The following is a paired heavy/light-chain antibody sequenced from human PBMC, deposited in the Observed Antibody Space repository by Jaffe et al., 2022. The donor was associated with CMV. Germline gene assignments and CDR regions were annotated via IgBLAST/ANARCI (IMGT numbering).Light chain of an antibody. J-gene: IGKJ5*01. Sequence: DIQMTQSPSSLSASVGDRVTITCQASQDISNYLNWYQQKPGKAPKLLIYDASNLETGVPSRFSGSGSGTDFTFTISSLQPEDIATYYCQQYDNLLSRVTFGQGTRLEIK. CDR3: QQYDNLLSRVT. CDR1: QDISNY. CDR2: DAS. V-gene: IGKV1-33*01.
Heavy chain of an antibody. J-gene: IGHJ6*03. Sequence: EVQLVESGGGLVQPGGSLKLSCAASGFTFSGSAMHWVRQASGKGLEWVGRIRSKANSYATAYAASVKGRFTISRDDSKNTAYLQMNSLKTEDTAVYYCWSFEYRDTYYYYYMDVWGKGTTVTVSS. CDR1: GFTFSGSA. V-gene: IGHV3-73*01. CDR2: IRSKANSYAT. D-gene: IGHD2-2*01. CDR3: WSFEYRDTYYYYYMDV.